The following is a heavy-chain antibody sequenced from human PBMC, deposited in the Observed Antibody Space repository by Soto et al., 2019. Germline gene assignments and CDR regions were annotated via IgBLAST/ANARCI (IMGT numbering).Heavy chain of an antibody. CDR2: IIPIFGTA. CDR3: ARDPPNWGYGGSWFDP. V-gene: IGHV1-69*01. CDR1: GGTFSSYA. Sequence: QVQLVQSGAEVKKPGSSVKVSCKASGGTFSSYAINWVRQAPGQGLEWMGGIIPIFGTANYAQKFQGRVTITADESTSTAYMELSSLRSEDTAVYYCARDPPNWGYGGSWFDPWGQGTLVTVSS. J-gene: IGHJ5*02. D-gene: IGHD7-27*01.